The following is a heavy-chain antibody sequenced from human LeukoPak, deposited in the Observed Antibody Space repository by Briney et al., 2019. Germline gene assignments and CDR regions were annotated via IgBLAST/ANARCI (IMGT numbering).Heavy chain of an antibody. Sequence: SETLSLTCAVYGGSFSDYYWNWIRQPPGKGLEWIGEINHGGSTKYNPSLKSRVTLSVDTSKNQFSLKLTSVTAADTAVYYCARDGYSTPDVWGQGTTVTVSS. V-gene: IGHV4-34*01. CDR2: INHGGST. D-gene: IGHD6-13*01. J-gene: IGHJ6*02. CDR1: GGSFSDYY. CDR3: ARDGYSTPDV.